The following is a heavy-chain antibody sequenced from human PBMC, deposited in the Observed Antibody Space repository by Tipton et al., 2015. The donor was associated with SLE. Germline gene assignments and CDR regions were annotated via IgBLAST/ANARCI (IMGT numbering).Heavy chain of an antibody. D-gene: IGHD1-7*01. J-gene: IGHJ6*04. CDR1: GGSIRSSRHF. CDR2: LYYSGNT. V-gene: IGHV4-39*07. CDR3: ARATDWNLSPDV. Sequence: TLSLTCTVSGGSIRSSRHFWGWIRQPPGKGLEWIVVLYYSGNTYYNPSLKRPVTLSIDTSKNQFSPKMRSVTAADTAVYYCARATDWNLSPDVWGKGTTVTVSS.